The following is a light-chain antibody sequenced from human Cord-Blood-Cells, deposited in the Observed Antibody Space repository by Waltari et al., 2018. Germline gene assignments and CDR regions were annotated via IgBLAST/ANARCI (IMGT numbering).Light chain of an antibody. V-gene: IGLV2-14*01. J-gene: IGLJ1*01. CDR1: SRDVGGYNY. CDR3: RSTSRRRTYV. CDR2: AVS. Sequence: QSALTQPASVSGSPEQSITISCTGTSRDVGGYNYLSWYQQHPGKGPKHMIYAVSNRPEMGLKRLAGSKCGNMASLTSSWRQGVGEADYDGRSTSRRRTYVFATGTKVTVL.